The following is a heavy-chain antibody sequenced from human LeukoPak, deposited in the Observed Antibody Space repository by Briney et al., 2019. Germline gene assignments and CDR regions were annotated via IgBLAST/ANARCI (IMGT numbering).Heavy chain of an antibody. CDR2: IRRDGSHK. CDR3: AKSSITFAAGRLGSVDF. V-gene: IGHV3-30*02. D-gene: IGHD3-16*01. J-gene: IGHJ4*02. CDR1: GFAFNDFA. Sequence: GGSLRLSCEASGFAFNDFAMYWVRQAPGNGLDWVALIRRDGSHKYYAHSIKSRFTISRDNSKNTLYLQMSSLRAEDAAVYYCAKSSITFAAGRLGSVDFWGQGTLVTVSS.